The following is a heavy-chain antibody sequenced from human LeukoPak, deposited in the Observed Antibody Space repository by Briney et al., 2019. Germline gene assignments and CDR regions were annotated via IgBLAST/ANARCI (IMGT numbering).Heavy chain of an antibody. CDR2: ISTSGESA. V-gene: IGHV3-23*01. CDR3: AKDRGSGYHYFDY. Sequence: GGSLRLSCPVSGFTFSIYAMSWVRQAPGRGLEWVSVISTSGESAYYADSVKGRFTISRDNSKNTLYLQMNSLRAEDTAVYYCAKDRGSGYHYFDYWGQGTLVTVSS. CDR1: GFTFSIYA. J-gene: IGHJ4*02. D-gene: IGHD3-22*01.